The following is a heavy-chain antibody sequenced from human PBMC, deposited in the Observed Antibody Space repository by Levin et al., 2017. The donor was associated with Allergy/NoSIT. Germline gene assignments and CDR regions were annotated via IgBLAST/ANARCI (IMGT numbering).Heavy chain of an antibody. Sequence: GGSLRLSCKGSGYSFTRYWIGWVRQTPGKGLEWMGIFYPGDSDTRNSPSFQGQVTVSADKSISTAYLQWSSLKASDTAMYYCARGTDYGDSFDYGMDVWGQGTTVTVSS. CDR3: ARGTDYGDSFDYGMDV. CDR2: FYPGDSDT. CDR1: GYSFTRYW. V-gene: IGHV5-51*01. J-gene: IGHJ6*02. D-gene: IGHD4-17*01.